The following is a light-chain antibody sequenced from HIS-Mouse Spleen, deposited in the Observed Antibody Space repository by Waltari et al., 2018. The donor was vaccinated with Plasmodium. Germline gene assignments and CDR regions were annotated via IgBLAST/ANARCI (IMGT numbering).Light chain of an antibody. J-gene: IGLJ2*01. V-gene: IGLV2-14*01. CDR1: SSDVGGYNY. Sequence: QSALTQPASVSGSPGQSITISCTGTSSDVGGYNYVSWYQQHPGKAPKLMIYEVSNRPSGVSNRVSGSKCGNTASLTISGLQAEDEADYYCSSYTSSSTYVVFGGGTKLTVL. CDR3: SSYTSSSTYVV. CDR2: EVS.